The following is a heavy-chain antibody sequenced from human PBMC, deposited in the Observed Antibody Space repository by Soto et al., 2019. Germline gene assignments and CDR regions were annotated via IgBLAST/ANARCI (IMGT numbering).Heavy chain of an antibody. J-gene: IGHJ5*02. D-gene: IGHD2-15*01. CDR2: INTDGSNT. Sequence: GGSLRLSCAASGLTFNRYWMHWVRHAPGKGLVWVSHINTDGSNTNYADSVKGRFAISRDNAKSTLFLQMNSLRDEDTAVYYCAREFCSGGNCYTYYFDPWGQGIPVTV. V-gene: IGHV3-74*01. CDR3: AREFCSGGNCYTYYFDP. CDR1: GLTFNRYW.